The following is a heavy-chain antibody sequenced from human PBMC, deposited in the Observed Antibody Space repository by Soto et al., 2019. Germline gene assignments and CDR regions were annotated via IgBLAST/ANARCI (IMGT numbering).Heavy chain of an antibody. Sequence: KQSQTLSLTCTVSGGSISSSSYYWGWIRQPPGKGLEWIGSIYYSGSTYYNPSLKSRVTISVDTSKNQFSLKLSSVTAADTAVYYCARHAGPTYYHDREVACWFDPWGQGTLVTVSS. D-gene: IGHD3-22*01. CDR1: GGSISSSSYY. V-gene: IGHV4-39*01. J-gene: IGHJ5*02. CDR3: ARHAGPTYYHDREVACWFDP. CDR2: IYYSGST.